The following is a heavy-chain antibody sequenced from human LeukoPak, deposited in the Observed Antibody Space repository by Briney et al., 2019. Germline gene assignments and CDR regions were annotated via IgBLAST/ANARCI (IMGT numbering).Heavy chain of an antibody. CDR3: ASGSYYALY. D-gene: IGHD1-26*01. CDR1: GITFSNYW. CDR2: IESDGSST. J-gene: IGHJ4*02. Sequence: GGSLRLSCAASGITFSNYWMHWVRQAPGKGLVWVSRIESDGSSTSYADSVKGRFTISRDNAKNTLYLQMNSLTAEDAAVYYCASGSYYALYWGQGTLVTVSS. V-gene: IGHV3-74*01.